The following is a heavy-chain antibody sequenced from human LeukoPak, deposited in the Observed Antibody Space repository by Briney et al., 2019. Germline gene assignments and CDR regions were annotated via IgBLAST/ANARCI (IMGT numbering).Heavy chain of an antibody. CDR2: IYPGDSDT. CDR1: GSSFTSYW. D-gene: IGHD2-21*02. CDR3: ARAVVTAIPSWFDP. J-gene: IGHJ5*02. V-gene: IGHV5-51*01. Sequence: GESLKISCKGSGSSFTSYWIGWVRQMPGKGLEWMGIIYPGDSDTRYSPSFQGQVTISADESISTAYLQWSSLKASDTAMYYCARAVVTAIPSWFDPWGQGTLVTVSS.